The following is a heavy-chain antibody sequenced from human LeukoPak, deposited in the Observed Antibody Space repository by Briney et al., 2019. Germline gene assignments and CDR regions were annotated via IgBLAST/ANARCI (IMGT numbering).Heavy chain of an antibody. CDR1: VGSFSGYY. V-gene: IGHV4-39*01. CDR2: IYYSGST. Sequence: SETLSLTCTLYVGSFSGYYWSWIRQPPGKGLEWIGSIYYSGSTYYNPSLKSRVTISVDTSKNQFSLKLSSVTAADTAVYYCARHDPYSSSWPPGNDYWGQGTLVTVSS. J-gene: IGHJ4*02. D-gene: IGHD6-13*01. CDR3: ARHDPYSSSWPPGNDY.